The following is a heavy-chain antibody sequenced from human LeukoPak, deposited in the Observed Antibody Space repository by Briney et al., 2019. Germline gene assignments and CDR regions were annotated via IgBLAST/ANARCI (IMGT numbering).Heavy chain of an antibody. CDR3: ATGGPWDLLKY. V-gene: IGHV1-24*01. CDR1: GDTLTELS. J-gene: IGHJ4*02. Sequence: ASVKVSCKVSGDTLTELSTHWVRQAPGKGLEWMGGFDPEHGEMIYAQKLQGRVTMTEDRSTDTAYMELSSLRSEDTAVYYCATGGPWDLLKYWGQGTLVTV. CDR2: FDPEHGEM. D-gene: IGHD3-9*01.